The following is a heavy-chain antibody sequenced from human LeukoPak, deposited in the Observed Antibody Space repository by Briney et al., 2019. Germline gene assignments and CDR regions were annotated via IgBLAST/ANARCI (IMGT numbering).Heavy chain of an antibody. D-gene: IGHD2-2*01. Sequence: GGSLRLSCAASGFTFSSYGMHWVRQAPGKGLEWVAVMSYDGSNKYYADSVKGRFTISRDNSKNTLYLQMNSLRAEDTAVYYCARGGYCSSTSCYRGHWFDPWGQGTLVTVSS. CDR2: MSYDGSNK. CDR3: ARGGYCSSTSCYRGHWFDP. CDR1: GFTFSSYG. V-gene: IGHV3-30*03. J-gene: IGHJ5*02.